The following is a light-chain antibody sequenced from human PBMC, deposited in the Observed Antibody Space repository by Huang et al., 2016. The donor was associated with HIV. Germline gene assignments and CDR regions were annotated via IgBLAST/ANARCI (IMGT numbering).Light chain of an antibody. CDR1: QSVTSF. J-gene: IGKJ2*01. Sequence: DIVLTQSPATLSLSLGDRVTLSCRASQSVTSFLAWYQQKPGQAPRLLIYYASQRATGIPARFRGSGSGTDFTLTISSLEPEDFAVYYCQHRSNWPPSYTFGQGTKLEIK. V-gene: IGKV3-11*01. CDR2: YAS. CDR3: QHRSNWPPSYT.